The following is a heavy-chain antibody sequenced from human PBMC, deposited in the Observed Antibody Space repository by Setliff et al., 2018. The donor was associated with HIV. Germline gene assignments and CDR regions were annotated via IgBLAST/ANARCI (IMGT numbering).Heavy chain of an antibody. CDR2: IWPGDSDT. CDR3: ARQQSSSWYPDYFDY. V-gene: IGHV5-51*01. Sequence: PGESLKISCKTSGYSFTRYWIGWIRQMPGKGLEWLGVIWPGDSDTRYSPSFQGQVTISADKSIGTAYLQWSSLKASDTAMYYCARQQSSSWYPDYFDYWGQGTLVTVSS. D-gene: IGHD6-13*01. J-gene: IGHJ4*02. CDR1: GYSFTRYW.